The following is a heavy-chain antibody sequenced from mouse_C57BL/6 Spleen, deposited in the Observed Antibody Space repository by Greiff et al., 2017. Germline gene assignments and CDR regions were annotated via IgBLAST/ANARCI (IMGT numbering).Heavy chain of an antibody. V-gene: IGHV3-6*01. Sequence: EVQLQQSGPGLVKPSQSLSLTCSVTGYSFTSGYYWNWLRQFPGNKLEWMGYISYDGSNNYNPSLKNRISITRDTSRNQFFLTLNSVTTEDTATDYWATITTVVEGSCFDYWGQGTTLAVSS. D-gene: IGHD1-1*01. CDR3: ATITTVVEGSCFDY. J-gene: IGHJ2*01. CDR2: ISYDGSN. CDR1: GYSFTSGYY.